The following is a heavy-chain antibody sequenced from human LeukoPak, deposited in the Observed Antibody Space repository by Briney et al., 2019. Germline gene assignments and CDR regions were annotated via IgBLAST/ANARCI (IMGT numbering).Heavy chain of an antibody. CDR2: IDHGGSI. CDR1: GGSISSGGYC. Sequence: SETLSLTCAVSGGSISSGGYCWSWIRKPPGKGLEWIGYIDHGGSIFYNPSLKSRVTISVDRSKNQFSLKLSSVTAADTAVYYCARGNRYYDSSSHEPRYAFDIWGQGTMVTVSS. J-gene: IGHJ3*02. V-gene: IGHV4-30-2*01. D-gene: IGHD3-22*01. CDR3: ARGNRYYDSSSHEPRYAFDI.